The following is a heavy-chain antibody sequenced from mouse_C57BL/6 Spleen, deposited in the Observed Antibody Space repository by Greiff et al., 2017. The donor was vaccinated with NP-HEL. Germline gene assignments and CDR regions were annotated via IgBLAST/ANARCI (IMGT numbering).Heavy chain of an antibody. V-gene: IGHV1-66*01. J-gene: IGHJ2*01. CDR3: ARVYSNYFDY. CDR1: GYSFTSYY. Sequence: VKLQESGPELVKPGASVKISCKASGYSFTSYYIHWVKQRPGQGLEWIGWIYPGSGNTKYNEKFKGKATLTADTSSSTAYMQLSSLTSEDSAVYYCARVYSNYFDYWGQGTTLTVSS. CDR2: IYPGSGNT. D-gene: IGHD2-5*01.